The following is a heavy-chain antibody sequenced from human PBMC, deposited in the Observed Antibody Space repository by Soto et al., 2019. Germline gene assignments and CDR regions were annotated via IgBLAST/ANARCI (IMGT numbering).Heavy chain of an antibody. CDR1: GFTFSSYS. V-gene: IGHV3-21*06. Sequence: GGSLRLSCAASGFTFSSYSMNWVRQAPGKGLEWVSSISSSSSYIYYADSVKGRFTISRDNAKNSFFLQMNSLRAEDTAVYYCARVRALLSSIAARPDLGYYMDVWGKGTTVTVSS. D-gene: IGHD6-6*01. CDR2: ISSSSSYI. J-gene: IGHJ6*03. CDR3: ARVRALLSSIAARPDLGYYMDV.